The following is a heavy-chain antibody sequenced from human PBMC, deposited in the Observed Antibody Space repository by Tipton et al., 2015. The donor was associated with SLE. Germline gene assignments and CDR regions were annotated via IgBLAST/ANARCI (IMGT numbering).Heavy chain of an antibody. V-gene: IGHV4-39*07. J-gene: IGHJ6*02. CDR3: ARGGDDFWSANYPSGGMDV. D-gene: IGHD3-3*01. CDR1: GGSISTNTYF. CDR2: IHYSGDT. Sequence: TLSLTCTVSGGSISTNTYFWGWIRQPPGKGLEWIGNIHYSGDTYYNPSLRSRVTISVDTSKNQFSLKVTSVTAADTAVYYCARGGDDFWSANYPSGGMDVWGQGTTVTVSS.